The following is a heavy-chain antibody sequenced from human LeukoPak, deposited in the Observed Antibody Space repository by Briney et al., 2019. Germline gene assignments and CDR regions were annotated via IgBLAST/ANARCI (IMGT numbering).Heavy chain of an antibody. CDR1: GFTFSSYA. D-gene: IGHD6-19*01. Sequence: GGSLRLSCAASGFTFSSYAMSWVRQAPGKGLEWVSAISGSGGSTYYADSVKGRFTISRDNSKNTLYLQMNSLRAEDTAVYYCAKDLWGRWLVPEFDSWGQGTLVTVSS. CDR2: ISGSGGST. V-gene: IGHV3-23*01. J-gene: IGHJ4*02. CDR3: AKDLWGRWLVPEFDS.